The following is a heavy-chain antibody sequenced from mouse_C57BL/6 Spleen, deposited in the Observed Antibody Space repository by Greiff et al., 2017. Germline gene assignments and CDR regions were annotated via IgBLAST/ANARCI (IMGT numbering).Heavy chain of an antibody. V-gene: IGHV8-12*01. CDR3: ARRALSSNWFAY. Sequence: QVTLKVSGPGILQSSQTPSLTCSFSGFSLSTSGMGVSWIRQPSGKGLEWLAHSYWDDDKRYNPSLRGRLTISKDTSRNQVFLKITSLDTADTATYYCARRALSSNWFAYWGQGTLVTVSA. D-gene: IGHD3-2*02. J-gene: IGHJ3*01. CDR1: GFSLSTSGMG. CDR2: SYWDDDK.